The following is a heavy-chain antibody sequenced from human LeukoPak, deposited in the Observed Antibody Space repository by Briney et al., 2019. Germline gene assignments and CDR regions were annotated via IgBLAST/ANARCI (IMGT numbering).Heavy chain of an antibody. Sequence: PTGGSLRLSCAASGFTVSSNYMSWVRQAPGKGLEWVSVILSGGNTYYADSVKGRFTISRDNSKNTLYLQMNSLRVEDTAVYYCARDSGSGSYYPSDYWGQGTLVTVSS. V-gene: IGHV3-53*01. CDR2: ILSGGNT. CDR3: ARDSGSGSYYPSDY. J-gene: IGHJ4*02. D-gene: IGHD3-10*01. CDR1: GFTVSSNY.